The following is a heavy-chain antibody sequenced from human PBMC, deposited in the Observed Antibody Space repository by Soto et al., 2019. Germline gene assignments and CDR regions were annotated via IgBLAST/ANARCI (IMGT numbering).Heavy chain of an antibody. CDR2: IDPSDSYT. CDR3: ARHPKESIAAAEGQFLFDH. D-gene: IGHD6-13*01. Sequence: EVQLVQSGAEVKKPGESLRISCKGSGYSFTSYWISWVRQMPGKGLEWMGRIDPSDSYTNYSPSFQGHVTISADKSISTAYLQWSSLKASDTAMYYCARHPKESIAAAEGQFLFDHWGQGTLVTVSS. V-gene: IGHV5-10-1*03. J-gene: IGHJ5*02. CDR1: GYSFTSYW.